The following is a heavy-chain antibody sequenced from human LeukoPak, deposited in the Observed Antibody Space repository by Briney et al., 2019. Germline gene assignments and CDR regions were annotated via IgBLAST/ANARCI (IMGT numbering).Heavy chain of an antibody. J-gene: IGHJ4*02. Sequence: GSLRLSCAASGFTVSSNYMSWVRQPPGKGLEWFGYVYDRGTTNYNPSLKSRVTISVDTSKNQFSLNLSSVTAADTAVYYCARDLGFNYWGQGTLVTVSS. V-gene: IGHV4-59*02. CDR2: VYDRGTT. D-gene: IGHD3-16*01. CDR3: ARDLGFNY. CDR1: GFTVSSNY.